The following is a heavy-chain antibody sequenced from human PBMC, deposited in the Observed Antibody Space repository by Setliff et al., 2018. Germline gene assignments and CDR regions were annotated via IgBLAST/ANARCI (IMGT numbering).Heavy chain of an antibody. Sequence: ASVKVSCKASGYTFTTYYMHWVRQAPGQGLEWMGVINPSDGSTTYAQKFQGRVKMTRDTSTNTVYMQLSSLRSEDTAVYYCARESTAKNFWGEYSDYWGQGTLITVSS. CDR1: GYTFTTYY. D-gene: IGHD3-3*01. J-gene: IGHJ4*02. CDR2: INPSDGST. CDR3: ARESTAKNFWGEYSDY. V-gene: IGHV1-46*01.